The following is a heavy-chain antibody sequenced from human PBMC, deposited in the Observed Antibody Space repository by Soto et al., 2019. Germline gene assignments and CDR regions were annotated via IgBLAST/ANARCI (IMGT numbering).Heavy chain of an antibody. J-gene: IGHJ3*02. CDR3: ATLVYGDYASWAFDI. CDR1: GGTFSSYT. V-gene: IGHV1-69*02. D-gene: IGHD4-17*01. CDR2: IIPILGIA. Sequence: QVQLVQSGAEVKKPGSSVKVSCKASGGTFSSYTISWVRQAPGQGLEWMGRIIPILGIANYAQKFQGRVTITADKSTSTAYMELSSLRSEDTAVYYCATLVYGDYASWAFDIWGQGTMVTVSS.